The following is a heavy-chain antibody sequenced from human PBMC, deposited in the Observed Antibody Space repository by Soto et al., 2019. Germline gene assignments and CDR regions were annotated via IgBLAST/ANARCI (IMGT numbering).Heavy chain of an antibody. Sequence: EVQLVESGGGLVKPGGSLRPSWEPFGFTFSTYSLNWFRQAPGKGLEWVSSISSSSSYIYYADSVKGRFTISRDNAKNSLYLQMNSLRAEDTAVYYCARGDGYNSYWGQGTLVTVSS. CDR1: GFTFSTYS. J-gene: IGHJ4*02. CDR3: ARGDGYNSY. V-gene: IGHV3-21*01. CDR2: ISSSSSYI. D-gene: IGHD5-12*01.